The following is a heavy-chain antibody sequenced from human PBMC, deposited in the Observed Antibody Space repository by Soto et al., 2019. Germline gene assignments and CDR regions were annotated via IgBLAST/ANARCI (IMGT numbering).Heavy chain of an antibody. V-gene: IGHV5-51*01. D-gene: IGHD3-10*01. Sequence: GESLKISCKGSGYSFTSYWIGWVRQMPGKGLEWMGIIYPGDSDTRYSPSFQRQVTISADKSISTAYLQWISLKASDTAMYYFGSKCRGLDKDYYFYGVDVWGEGTTVTVSS. CDR1: GYSFTSYW. CDR2: IYPGDSDT. J-gene: IGHJ6*04. CDR3: GSKCRGLDKDYYFYGVDV.